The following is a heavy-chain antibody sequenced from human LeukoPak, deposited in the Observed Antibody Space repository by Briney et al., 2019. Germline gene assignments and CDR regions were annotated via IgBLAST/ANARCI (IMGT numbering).Heavy chain of an antibody. CDR1: GFTFDDYA. V-gene: IGHV3-7*01. CDR3: ASGPGYYDFWSGYSSLPFDY. CDR2: IKQDGSEK. D-gene: IGHD3-3*01. J-gene: IGHJ4*02. Sequence: PGGSLRLSCAASGFTFDDYAMHWVRQAPGKGLEWVANIKQDGSEKYYVDSVKGRFTISRDNAKNSLYLQMNSLRAEDTAVYYCASGPGYYDFWSGYSSLPFDYWGQGTLVTVSS.